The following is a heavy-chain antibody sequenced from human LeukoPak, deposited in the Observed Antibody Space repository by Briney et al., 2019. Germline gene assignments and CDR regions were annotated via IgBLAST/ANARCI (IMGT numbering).Heavy chain of an antibody. J-gene: IGHJ6*04. CDR1: GGSFSGYY. D-gene: IGHD3-10*01. CDR2: IYTSGST. CDR3: ARGYGSGRMDV. Sequence: SETLSLTCAVYGGSFSGYYWSWIRQPAGKGLEWIGRIYTSGSTNYNPSLKSRVTISVDTSKNQFSLKLSSVTAADTAVYYCARGYGSGRMDVWGKGTTVTISS. V-gene: IGHV4-59*10.